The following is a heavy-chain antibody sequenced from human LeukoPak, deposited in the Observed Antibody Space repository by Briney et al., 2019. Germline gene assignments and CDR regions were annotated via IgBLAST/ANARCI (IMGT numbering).Heavy chain of an antibody. Sequence: SETLSLTCTVSGGSISSGGYYWSWIRQPPGKGLEWIGYIYHSGSTYYNPSLKSRVTISVDRSKNQFSLKLSSVTAADTAVYYCARAVYDSSGYLDYWGQGTLVTVSS. D-gene: IGHD3-22*01. J-gene: IGHJ4*02. CDR3: ARAVYDSSGYLDY. V-gene: IGHV4-30-2*01. CDR1: GGSISSGGYY. CDR2: IYHSGST.